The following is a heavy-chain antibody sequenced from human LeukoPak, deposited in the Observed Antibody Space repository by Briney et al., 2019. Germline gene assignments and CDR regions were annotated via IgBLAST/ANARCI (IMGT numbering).Heavy chain of an antibody. Sequence: GALRLSCAASGFTFSSYSMNWVRQAPGKGLEWVSSISSSSSYIYYADSVKGRFTISRDNAKNSLYLQMNSLRAEDTAVYYCARDLKVSSGWYYDYWGQGTLVTVSS. CDR3: ARDLKVSSGWYYDY. V-gene: IGHV3-21*01. CDR1: GFTFSSYS. CDR2: ISSSSSYI. J-gene: IGHJ4*02. D-gene: IGHD6-19*01.